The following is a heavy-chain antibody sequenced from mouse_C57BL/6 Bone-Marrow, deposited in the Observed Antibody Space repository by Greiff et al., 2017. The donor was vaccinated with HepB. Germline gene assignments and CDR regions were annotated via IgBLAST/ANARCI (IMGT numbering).Heavy chain of an antibody. CDR1: GFNIKNTY. D-gene: IGHD1-1*01. CDR2: IDPANGNT. CDR3: ARGGVVKRAWFAY. V-gene: IGHV14-3*01. J-gene: IGHJ3*01. Sequence: VQLKESVAELVRPGASVKLSCTASGFNIKNTYMHWVKQRPEQGLEWIGRIDPANGNTKYAPKFQGKATITDDTSSNTAYLQLSSLTSEDTAFYYCARGGVVKRAWFAYWGQGTLVTVSA.